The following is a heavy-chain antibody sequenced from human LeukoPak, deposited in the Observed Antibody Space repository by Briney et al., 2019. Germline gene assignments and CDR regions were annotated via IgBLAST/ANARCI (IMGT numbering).Heavy chain of an antibody. J-gene: IGHJ5*02. D-gene: IGHD3-22*01. CDR1: GGSISSYY. CDR2: IYYSGCT. CDR3: ARVHLYYDSSGSVSWFDP. Sequence: SETLSLTCTVSGGSISSYYWSWIRQPPGKGLEWIGYIYYSGCTNYNPSLKSRVTISVDTSKNQFSLKLSSVTAADTAVYYCARVHLYYDSSGSVSWFDPWGQGTLVTVSS. V-gene: IGHV4-59*01.